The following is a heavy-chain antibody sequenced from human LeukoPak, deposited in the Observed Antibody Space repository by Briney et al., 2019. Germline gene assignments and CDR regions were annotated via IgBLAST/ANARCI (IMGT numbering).Heavy chain of an antibody. CDR1: GYTFTSYD. CDR2: MNPNSGNT. CDR3: ALTGRGYYYDSSGPDY. V-gene: IGHV1-8*01. Sequence: ASVKVSCKASGYTFTSYDINWVRQATGQGLEWMGWMNPNSGNTGYAQKFQGRVTMTRNSSISTAYMELSSLRSDDTAVYYCALTGRGYYYDSSGPDYGGQGTLVTVSS. J-gene: IGHJ4*02. D-gene: IGHD3-22*01.